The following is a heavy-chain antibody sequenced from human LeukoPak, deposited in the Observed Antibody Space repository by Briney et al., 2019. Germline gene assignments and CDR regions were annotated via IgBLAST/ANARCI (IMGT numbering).Heavy chain of an antibody. CDR1: GFTFNSYS. V-gene: IGHV3-21*01. J-gene: IGHJ5*02. CDR3: ARAEGRWLRRDNWFDP. CDR2: ISSSSSYI. D-gene: IGHD4-23*01. Sequence: GGSLRLSCAASGFTFNSYSMNWVRQAPGKGLEWVSSISSSSSYIYYADSVKGRSTISRDNAKNSLYLQMNSLRAEDTAVYYCARAEGRWLRRDNWFDPWGQGTLVTVSS.